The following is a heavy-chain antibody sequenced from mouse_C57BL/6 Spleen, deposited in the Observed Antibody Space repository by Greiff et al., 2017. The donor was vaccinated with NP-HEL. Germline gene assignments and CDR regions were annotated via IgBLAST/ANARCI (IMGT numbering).Heavy chain of an antibody. V-gene: IGHV1-82*01. D-gene: IGHD1-1*01. CDR3: ARDKITTVVATDAMDY. J-gene: IGHJ4*01. CDR1: GYAFSSSW. CDR2: IYPGDGDT. Sequence: LVESGPELVKPGASVKISCKASGYAFSSSWMNWVKQRPGKGLEWIGRIYPGDGDTNYNGKFKGKATLTADKSSSTAYMQLSSLTSEDSAVYFCARDKITTVVATDAMDYWGQGTSVTVSS.